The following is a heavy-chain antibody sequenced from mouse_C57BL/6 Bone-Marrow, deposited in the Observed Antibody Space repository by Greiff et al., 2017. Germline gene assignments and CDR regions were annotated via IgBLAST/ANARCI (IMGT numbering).Heavy chain of an antibody. J-gene: IGHJ2*01. V-gene: IGHV1-81*01. Sequence: LVESGAELARPGASVKLSCKASGYTFTSYGISWVKQRTGQGLEWIGEIYPRSGNTYYNEKFKGKATLTADKSSSTAYMELRSLTSEDSAVYFCAREEITTVVVPFDYWGQGTTLTVSS. CDR3: AREEITTVVVPFDY. CDR1: GYTFTSYG. CDR2: IYPRSGNT. D-gene: IGHD1-1*01.